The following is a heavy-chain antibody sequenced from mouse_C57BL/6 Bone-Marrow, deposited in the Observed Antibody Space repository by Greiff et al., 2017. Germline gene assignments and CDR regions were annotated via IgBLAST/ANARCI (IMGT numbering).Heavy chain of an antibody. J-gene: IGHJ3*01. CDR1: GYTFTSYW. V-gene: IGHV1-69*01. CDR3: ARHEGFAY. Sequence: VQLQQPGAELVMPGASVKLSCKASGYTFTSYWMHWVKQRPGQGLEWIGEIDPSDSYTNYNQKFKGKSTLTVDKSSSTAYMQLSSLTSEDSAVYYCARHEGFAYWGQGTLVTVSA. CDR2: IDPSDSYT.